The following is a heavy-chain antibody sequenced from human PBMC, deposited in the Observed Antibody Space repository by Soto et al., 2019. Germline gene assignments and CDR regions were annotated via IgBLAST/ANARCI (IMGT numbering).Heavy chain of an antibody. CDR3: ARELAYYDSSGYYAAFDI. V-gene: IGHV3-33*01. J-gene: IGHJ3*02. D-gene: IGHD3-22*01. CDR2: IWYDGSNK. CDR1: GFTFSSYG. Sequence: GGSLRLSCAASGFTFSSYGMHWVRQAPGKGLEWVAVIWYDGSNKYYADSVKGRFAISRDNSKNTLYLQMNSLRAEDTAVYYCARELAYYDSSGYYAAFDIWGQGTMVTVSS.